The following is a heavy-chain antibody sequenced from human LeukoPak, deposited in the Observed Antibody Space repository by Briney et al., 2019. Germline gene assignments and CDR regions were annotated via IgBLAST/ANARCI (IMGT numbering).Heavy chain of an antibody. V-gene: IGHV4-30-4*01. CDR2: IYYSGST. CDR1: GGSISSGDYY. Sequence: SQTLSLTCTVSGGSISSGDYYWSWIRQPPGKGLEWIGYIYYSGSTYYNPSLKSRVTISVDTSKNQFSLKLSSVTAADTAVYYCARAPIRAGYCSGGSCYSRTYYYYYGMDVWGQGTTVTVSS. J-gene: IGHJ6*02. CDR3: ARAPIRAGYCSGGSCYSRTYYYYYGMDV. D-gene: IGHD2-15*01.